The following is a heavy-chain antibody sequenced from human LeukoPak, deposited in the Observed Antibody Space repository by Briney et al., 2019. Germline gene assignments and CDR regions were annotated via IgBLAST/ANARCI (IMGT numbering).Heavy chain of an antibody. CDR2: IYYSGST. Sequence: SETLSLTCTVSGGSISSYYWSWLRQPPGKGLEWIGYIYYSGSTNYNPSLKSRVTISVDTSKNQFSLKLSSVTAADTAVYYCARGEGAAPFYYYMDVWGKGTTVTVSS. D-gene: IGHD6-13*01. J-gene: IGHJ6*03. CDR3: ARGEGAAPFYYYMDV. CDR1: GGSISSYY. V-gene: IGHV4-59*01.